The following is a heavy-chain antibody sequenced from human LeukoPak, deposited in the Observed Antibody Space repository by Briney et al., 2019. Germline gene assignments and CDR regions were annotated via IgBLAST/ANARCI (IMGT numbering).Heavy chain of an antibody. CDR1: GDSITTTTYY. J-gene: IGHJ4*02. Sequence: PSETLSLTCAVSGDSITTTTYYWGWIRQSPGKGLEWIGSFYYGGNPYYNPSLKSRITISVDTSKNQFSLKLTSVTSADTAVYYCTRHRNYQPHDYWGPGTLVTVSS. D-gene: IGHD1-7*01. CDR2: FYYGGNP. CDR3: TRHRNYQPHDY. V-gene: IGHV4-39*01.